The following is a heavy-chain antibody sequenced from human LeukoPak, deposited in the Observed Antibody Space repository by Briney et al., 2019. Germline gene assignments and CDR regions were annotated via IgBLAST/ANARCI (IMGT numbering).Heavy chain of an antibody. V-gene: IGHV1-69*05. Sequence: SVKLSCEASGGTFSNYAFTWVRQAPGQGLEWMGGIIARFGTANYAQTFQGRVTITMDKSTSTAYMELSSLRSEDTAVFYCASYSSGCGDEYFQHWGQGTLVTVSS. CDR1: GGTFSNYA. D-gene: IGHD6-19*01. CDR2: IIARFGTA. CDR3: ASYSSGCGDEYFQH. J-gene: IGHJ1*01.